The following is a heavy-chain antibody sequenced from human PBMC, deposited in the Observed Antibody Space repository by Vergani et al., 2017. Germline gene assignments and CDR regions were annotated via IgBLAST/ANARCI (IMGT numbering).Heavy chain of an antibody. V-gene: IGHV2-5*01. CDR2: IYWNDDK. CDR3: AHIKYYYDSGRRYGMDV. J-gene: IGHJ6*02. CDR1: GFSLNTRGVS. D-gene: IGHD3-10*01. Sequence: QVTLKESGPALVKPTQTLTLTCTFSGFSLNTRGVSVAWIRQPPGKALDWLALIYWNDDKRYSPSLKSRLTITKDTSKNQVVLTMTNMDPVDTATYYCAHIKYYYDSGRRYGMDVWGQGTTVTVSS.